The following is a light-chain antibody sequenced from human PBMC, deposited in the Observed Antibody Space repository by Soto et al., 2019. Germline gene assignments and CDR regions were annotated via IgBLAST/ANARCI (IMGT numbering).Light chain of an antibody. V-gene: IGKV1-5*01. Sequence: DIQMTHSPSTLSASVGDRVTITCRASQTISSWLAWYQQKPGKAPTLLIYDASTLERGVPSRFSGTGSGTEFTLSIDSLQPDDFATYYCQQYHTSSITFGQGTRLEIX. CDR3: QQYHTSSIT. CDR1: QTISSW. J-gene: IGKJ5*01. CDR2: DAS.